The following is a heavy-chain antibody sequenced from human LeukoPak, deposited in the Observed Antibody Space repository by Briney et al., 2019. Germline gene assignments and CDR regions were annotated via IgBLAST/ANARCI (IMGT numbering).Heavy chain of an antibody. CDR1: GFTFTTYA. CDR2: IGNSGGDT. J-gene: IGHJ4*02. V-gene: IGHV3-23*01. CDR3: AKRGGESSSWGPFDY. D-gene: IGHD6-13*01. Sequence: GGSLRLSCAASGFTFTTYAMCWVRQAPGKGLEWVSCIGNSGGDTVYADSVRGRFTVSRDTSRNTLFLEMNSLRAEDTAIYYCAKRGGESSSWGPFDYWGQGTLVTVSS.